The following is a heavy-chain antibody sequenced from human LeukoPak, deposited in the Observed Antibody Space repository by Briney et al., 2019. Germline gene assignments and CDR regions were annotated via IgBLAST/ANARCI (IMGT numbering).Heavy chain of an antibody. V-gene: IGHV1-2*04. Sequence: GASVKVSCKASGYTFTGYYMHWVRQAPGQGLEWMGWINPNSGGTNYAQKLQGWVTMTRDTSISTAYMELRRLRSDDTAVYYCARWGKVWGSYRLNWFDPWGQGTLVTVSS. CDR1: GYTFTGYY. CDR3: ARWGKVWGSYRLNWFDP. CDR2: INPNSGGT. J-gene: IGHJ5*02. D-gene: IGHD3-16*02.